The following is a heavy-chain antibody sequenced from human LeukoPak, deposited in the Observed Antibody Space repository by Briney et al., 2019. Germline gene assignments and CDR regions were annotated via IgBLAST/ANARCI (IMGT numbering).Heavy chain of an antibody. J-gene: IGHJ5*02. Sequence: ASVTVSFTASGFTFTDYYIYWVRRAPGQGLEWMGRINLDRGGTTYAQKFQGRVTMTRETSISTVYMELSRLRSDDTAVYYCARAMIRGFIRFDPWGQGTLVTVSS. V-gene: IGHV1-2*06. D-gene: IGHD3-10*01. CDR2: INLDRGGT. CDR1: GFTFTDYY. CDR3: ARAMIRGFIRFDP.